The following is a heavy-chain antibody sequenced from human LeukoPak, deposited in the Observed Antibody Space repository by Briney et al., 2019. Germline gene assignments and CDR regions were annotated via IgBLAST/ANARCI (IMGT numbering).Heavy chain of an antibody. V-gene: IGHV3-48*01. CDR2: ISSSSSTI. J-gene: IGHJ4*02. Sequence: GGSLRLSCAASGFTFSSYSMNWVRQAPGKGLEWVSYISSSSSTIYYADSVKGRFTISRDNSKNTLYLQMNSLRAEDTAVYYCAKDQDYYDSSGYYYVKYFDSWGQGTLVTVSS. D-gene: IGHD3-22*01. CDR3: AKDQDYYDSSGYYYVKYFDS. CDR1: GFTFSSYS.